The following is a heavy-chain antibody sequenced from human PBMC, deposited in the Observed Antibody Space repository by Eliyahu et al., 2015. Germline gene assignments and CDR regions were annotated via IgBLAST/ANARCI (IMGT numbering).Heavy chain of an antibody. D-gene: IGHD6-25*01. J-gene: IGHJ4*02. V-gene: IGHV3-11*01. CDR3: ARGGVRRLTYFDY. CDR1: GFXLSDYY. Sequence: QXQLVESGGGLVXXGGSPXLSXAASGFXLSDYYMSWIRQAPGKGLEGVSYISSSGNSIYYADSVKGRFTISRDNAKNSLYLQMNSLRAEDTAVYYCARGGVRRLTYFDYWGQGTLVTVSS. CDR2: ISSSGNSI.